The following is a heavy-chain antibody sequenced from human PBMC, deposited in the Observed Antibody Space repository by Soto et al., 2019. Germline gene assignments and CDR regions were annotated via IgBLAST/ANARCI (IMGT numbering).Heavy chain of an antibody. J-gene: IGHJ4*01. D-gene: IGHD2-21*02. CDR2: ISSSSENI. CDR3: ARLPKGSVVTG. Sequence: VGSLRLSGVGSGFSFRDHSMNWVRQPPGKGLQWISYISSSSENIYYADSVKGRFTVSRDNAKNTLFLQMNSLRDDDSAIYYCARLPKGSVVTGWGQGSLVTVSS. V-gene: IGHV3-48*02. CDR1: GFSFRDHS.